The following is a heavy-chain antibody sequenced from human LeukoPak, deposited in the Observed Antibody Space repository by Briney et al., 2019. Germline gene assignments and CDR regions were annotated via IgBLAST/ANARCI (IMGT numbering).Heavy chain of an antibody. J-gene: IGHJ6*02. D-gene: IGHD3-3*01. CDR1: GFTFSSYS. V-gene: IGHV3-21*01. Sequence: PGGSLRLSCAASGFTFSSYSMNWVRQAPGKGLEWVSSITSSSNYAWYADSLKGRFTISRDNAKNSLYLQMNSLRAEDTAVFYCARSLGLFYYNGMYVWGQGTTVTVSS. CDR3: ARSLGLFYYNGMYV. CDR2: ITSSSNYA.